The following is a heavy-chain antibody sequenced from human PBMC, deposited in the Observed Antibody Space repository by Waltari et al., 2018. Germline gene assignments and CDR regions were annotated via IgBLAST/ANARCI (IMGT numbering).Heavy chain of an antibody. CDR2: IRQYGNER. V-gene: IGHV3-7*01. CDR3: AREARDTPMGPLFEY. D-gene: IGHD5-18*01. J-gene: IGHJ4*02. CDR1: GFTFSNYW. Sequence: EVHLVESGGGLAQPGGSLRLSCAASGFTFSNYWMSWVRQAPGKGLEWVATIRQYGNERHYVNSVKGRFTISRDNAQNSLYLQMDSLRADDTAVYYCAREARDTPMGPLFEYWGPGALVTVSS.